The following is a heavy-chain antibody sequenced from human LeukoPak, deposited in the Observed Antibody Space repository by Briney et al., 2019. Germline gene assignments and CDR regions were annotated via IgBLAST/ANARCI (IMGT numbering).Heavy chain of an antibody. CDR1: GGSFSGYY. Sequence: SETLSLTCAVYGGSFSGYYWSWIRQPPGKGLEWIGEINHSGRTNYNPPLKSRVTISVDTSKNQLPLKLSSVTAADTAVYYCARDAGSSSGAPNPFYFWGQGTLVTVSS. J-gene: IGHJ4*02. V-gene: IGHV4-34*01. CDR2: INHSGRT. D-gene: IGHD6-19*01. CDR3: ARDAGSSSGAPNPFYF.